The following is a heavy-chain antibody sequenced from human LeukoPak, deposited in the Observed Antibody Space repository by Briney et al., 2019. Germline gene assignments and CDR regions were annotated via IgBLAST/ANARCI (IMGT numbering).Heavy chain of an antibody. CDR2: INSDGSST. V-gene: IGHV3-74*01. CDR1: GFTFSSYW. Sequence: GGSLRLSCAASGFTFSSYWMHWVRQAPGKGLVWVSRINSDGSSTSYADSVKGRFTISRDNAKNSLYLQMNSLRAEDTAVYYCARDLGMAVAGTEFDAFDIWGQGTMVTVSS. CDR3: ARDLGMAVAGTEFDAFDI. D-gene: IGHD6-19*01. J-gene: IGHJ3*02.